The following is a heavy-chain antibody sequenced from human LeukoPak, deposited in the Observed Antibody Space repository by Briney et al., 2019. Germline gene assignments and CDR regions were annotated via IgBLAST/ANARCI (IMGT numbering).Heavy chain of an antibody. CDR2: INHSGST. V-gene: IGHV4-34*01. CDR1: GGSFSGYY. J-gene: IGHJ4*02. D-gene: IGHD6-13*01. Sequence: SETLSLTCTVSGGSFSGYYWSWIRQPPGKGLEWIGEINHSGSTNYNPSLKSRVTISVDTSKNQFSLKLSSVTAADTAVYYCARGNSSSWRHFDYWGQGTLVTVSS. CDR3: ARGNSSSWRHFDY.